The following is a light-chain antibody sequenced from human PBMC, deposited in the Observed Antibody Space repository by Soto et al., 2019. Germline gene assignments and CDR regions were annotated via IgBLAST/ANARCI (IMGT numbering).Light chain of an antibody. Sequence: ETVMTQSPATLSVSPGERATLSCRASQNISSNLAWYQQKPGQAPGLLIYGASTRATGIPARFSGSGSGTEFTLSISSLQSEDFAVYYCQHYDNWPLAYTFGQGTKLEIK. V-gene: IGKV3-15*01. CDR1: QNISSN. CDR3: QHYDNWPLAYT. J-gene: IGKJ2*01. CDR2: GAS.